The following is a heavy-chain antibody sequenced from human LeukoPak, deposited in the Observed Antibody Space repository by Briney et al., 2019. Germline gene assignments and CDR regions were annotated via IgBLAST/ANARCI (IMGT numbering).Heavy chain of an antibody. J-gene: IGHJ3*02. V-gene: IGHV1-2*06. CDR2: INPNNGGT. Sequence: ASVEVFCKASGYTFTGYYIHWVRQAPGQGLEWMGRINPNNGGTNYAQKFQGRVTMTRDMSMSTAYMELSRLRSVDTAVYYCAGEDNSSGYRPFDIWGQGTMVTVPS. CDR1: GYTFTGYY. D-gene: IGHD3-22*01. CDR3: AGEDNSSGYRPFDI.